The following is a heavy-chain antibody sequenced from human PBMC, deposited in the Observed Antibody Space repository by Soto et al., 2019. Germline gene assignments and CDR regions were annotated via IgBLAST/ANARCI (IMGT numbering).Heavy chain of an antibody. CDR2: IYYSGST. Sequence: PSQTLSLTCTVYGGSITSRSYYCGWILQPPGSGLEWIGRIYYSGSTYYNPSLKTRVTISVDTSKNKCSLKLSSVTAADTAVYYCARGYCSGGSCYRYWGQGSQVTVSS. V-gene: IGHV4-39*01. CDR1: GGSITSRSYY. J-gene: IGHJ4*02. CDR3: ARGYCSGGSCYRY. D-gene: IGHD2-15*01.